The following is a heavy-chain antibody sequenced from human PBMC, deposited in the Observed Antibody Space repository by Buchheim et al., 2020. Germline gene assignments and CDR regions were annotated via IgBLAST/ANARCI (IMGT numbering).Heavy chain of an antibody. CDR2: IYYSGST. CDR3: ARGLSLDLWFGETITGGNWFDP. D-gene: IGHD3-10*01. Sequence: QVQLQESGPGLVKPSQTLSLTCTVSGGSISSGGYYWSWIRQHPGKGLEWIGYIYYSGSTYYNPSLKSRVTKSVNTSKNQSSLKLSSVTAADTAVYYCARGLSLDLWFGETITGGNWFDPWGQGTL. J-gene: IGHJ5*02. V-gene: IGHV4-31*03. CDR1: GGSISSGGYY.